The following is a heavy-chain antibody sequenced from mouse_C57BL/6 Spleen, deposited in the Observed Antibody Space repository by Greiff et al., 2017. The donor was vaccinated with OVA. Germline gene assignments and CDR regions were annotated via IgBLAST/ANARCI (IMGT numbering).Heavy chain of an antibody. CDR1: GYTFTSYG. CDR3: ARRDYSNYVRYYAMDY. J-gene: IGHJ4*01. V-gene: IGHV1-81*01. CDR2: IYPRSGNT. Sequence: VQVVESGAELARPGASVKLSCKASGYTFTSYGISWVKQRTGQGLEWIGEIYPRSGNTYYNEKFKGKATLTADKSSSTAYMELRSLTSEDSAVYFCARRDYSNYVRYYAMDYWGQGTSVTVSS. D-gene: IGHD2-5*01.